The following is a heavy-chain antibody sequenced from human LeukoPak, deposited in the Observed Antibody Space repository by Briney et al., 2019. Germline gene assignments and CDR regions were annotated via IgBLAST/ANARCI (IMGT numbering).Heavy chain of an antibody. CDR1: GFTFSTYG. V-gene: IGHV3-23*01. CDR3: AKERPTRRYCSGGSCYSRYLDY. D-gene: IGHD2-15*01. J-gene: IGHJ4*02. Sequence: GGSLRLSCAASGFTFSTYGMSWVRQAPGKGLEWVSAISGSGGSTYYADSVKGRFTISRDNSKNTLYLQMNSLRAEDTAVYYCAKERPTRRYCSGGSCYSRYLDYWGQGTLVTVSS. CDR2: ISGSGGST.